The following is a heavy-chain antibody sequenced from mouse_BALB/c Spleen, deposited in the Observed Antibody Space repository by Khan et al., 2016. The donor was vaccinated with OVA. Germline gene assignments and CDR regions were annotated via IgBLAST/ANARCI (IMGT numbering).Heavy chain of an antibody. V-gene: IGHV1-15*01. J-gene: IGHJ3*01. Sequence: QVQLKQSGAELVRPGASVTLSCKASGYTFTAYEMHWVKQTPVHGLEWIGAIDPETGGTAYHQKFKGKATLTADKSSSTAYMELRILTCENSAVYYCTSVLAYWGQGTLVTVSA. CDR2: IDPETGGT. CDR1: GYTFTAYE. CDR3: TSVLAY.